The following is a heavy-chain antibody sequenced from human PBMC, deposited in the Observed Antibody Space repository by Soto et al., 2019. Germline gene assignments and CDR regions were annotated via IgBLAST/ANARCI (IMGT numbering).Heavy chain of an antibody. Sequence: PGGSLIVSCAAAGFTFSSYARSWVRQTPGKGLEWVSAISGSGGSTYYADSVKGRFTISRDNSKNTLYLQMNSLRAEDTAVYYCAKVYWRWGYLDAFDIWGQGTMVTVSS. CDR1: GFTFSSYA. J-gene: IGHJ3*02. CDR2: ISGSGGST. CDR3: AKVYWRWGYLDAFDI. D-gene: IGHD2-15*01. V-gene: IGHV3-23*01.